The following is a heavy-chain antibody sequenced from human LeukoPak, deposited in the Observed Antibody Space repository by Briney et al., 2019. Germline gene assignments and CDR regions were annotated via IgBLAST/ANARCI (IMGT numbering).Heavy chain of an antibody. CDR2: IYSGGST. J-gene: IGHJ5*02. Sequence: GESLRLSCAASGFTVSSNYMSWVRQAPGKGLEWVSVIYSGGSTYYADSVKGRFTISRDNSKNTLYLQMDSLRGEDTAVYYCAKDPYRVIVATGNYLDPWGQGTLVTVSS. CDR3: AKDPYRVIVATGNYLDP. V-gene: IGHV3-53*05. D-gene: IGHD2-21*01. CDR1: GFTVSSNY.